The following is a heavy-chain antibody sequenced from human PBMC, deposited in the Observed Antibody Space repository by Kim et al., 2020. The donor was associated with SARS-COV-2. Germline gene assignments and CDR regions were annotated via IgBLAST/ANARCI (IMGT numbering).Heavy chain of an antibody. J-gene: IGHJ4*02. Sequence: VGSLRLSCAASGFTFSSYWMHWVRQAPGKGLVWVSRINSDGSRISYADSVKGRFTISRDNAKNTLYLQMNSLRAEDTAVYYCARGHLGELSSNDYWGQGTLVTVSS. CDR2: INSDGSRI. V-gene: IGHV3-74*01. CDR3: ARGHLGELSSNDY. D-gene: IGHD3-16*02. CDR1: GFTFSSYW.